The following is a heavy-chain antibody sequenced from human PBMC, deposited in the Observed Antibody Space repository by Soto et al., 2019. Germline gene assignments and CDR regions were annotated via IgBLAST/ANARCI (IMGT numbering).Heavy chain of an antibody. CDR2: ISYDGKQT. CDR1: GVTFKDYG. Sequence: GGSLRLSCGAPGVTFKDYGMHWVRQAPGKGLEWVAVISYDGKQTYYADSVKGRFTISKDKSKNTLYLQMNSLRAEDTAVYYCARDQGGQSGNFIFDTWGQGTLVTVSS. V-gene: IGHV3-30*03. J-gene: IGHJ4*02. D-gene: IGHD3-16*01. CDR3: ARDQGGQSGNFIFDT.